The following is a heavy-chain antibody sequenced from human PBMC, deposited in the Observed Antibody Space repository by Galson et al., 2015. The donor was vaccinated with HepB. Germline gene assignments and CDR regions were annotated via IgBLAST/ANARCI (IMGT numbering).Heavy chain of an antibody. CDR2: IYPGDSDT. J-gene: IGHJ4*02. CDR1: GYSFTNYW. Sequence: QSGAEVKKPGKSLKISCKGSGYSFTNYWIGWVRQTPGKGLEWMGIIYPGDSDTRYGPSFQGQVTISADRSISTAYLQWSSLKASDTAMYYCARFQSDKSPPGYWGQGTLVTVSS. V-gene: IGHV5-51*01. CDR3: ARFQSDKSPPGY. D-gene: IGHD3-22*01.